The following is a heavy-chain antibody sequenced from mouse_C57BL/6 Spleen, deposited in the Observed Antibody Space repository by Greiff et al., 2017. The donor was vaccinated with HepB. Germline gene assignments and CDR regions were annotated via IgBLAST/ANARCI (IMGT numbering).Heavy chain of an antibody. J-gene: IGHJ3*01. D-gene: IGHD2-1*01. Sequence: QVQLQQPGAELVRPGSSVKLSCKASGYTFTSYWMHWVKQRPIQGLEWIGNIDPSDSETHYNQKFKDKSTLTVDKSSSTAYMQLSSLTSEDSAVYYCTTGGNYRFAYWGQGTLVTVSA. CDR3: TTGGNYRFAY. CDR2: IDPSDSET. CDR1: GYTFTSYW. V-gene: IGHV1-52*01.